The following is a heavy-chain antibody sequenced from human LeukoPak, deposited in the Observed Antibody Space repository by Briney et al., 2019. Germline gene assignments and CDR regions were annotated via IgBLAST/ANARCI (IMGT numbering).Heavy chain of an antibody. Sequence: IPSETLSLTCTVSGGSISSNSHFWDWIRQSPGKGLEWIGTIYYSGSTYYSPSLKSRVTISVDTSKNQFSLKLSSVTAADTAVYYCARHLEYISSWKGYYFDYWGQGTLVTVSS. CDR2: IYYSGST. CDR1: GGSISSNSHF. J-gene: IGHJ4*02. V-gene: IGHV4-39*01. D-gene: IGHD6-13*01. CDR3: ARHLEYISSWKGYYFDY.